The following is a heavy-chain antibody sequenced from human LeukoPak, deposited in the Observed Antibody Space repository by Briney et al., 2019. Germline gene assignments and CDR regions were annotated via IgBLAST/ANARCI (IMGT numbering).Heavy chain of an antibody. CDR3: AKERVGCSSTSCWNYFDS. CDR2: INPNSGGT. Sequence: GASVKVSCKASGYTFTGYYMHWVRQAPGQGLEWMGWINPNSGGTNYAQKFQGRVTMTRDTSISTAYMELSRLRSDDTAVYYCAKERVGCSSTSCWNYFDSWGQGTLVTVSS. CDR1: GYTFTGYY. V-gene: IGHV1-2*02. D-gene: IGHD2-2*01. J-gene: IGHJ4*02.